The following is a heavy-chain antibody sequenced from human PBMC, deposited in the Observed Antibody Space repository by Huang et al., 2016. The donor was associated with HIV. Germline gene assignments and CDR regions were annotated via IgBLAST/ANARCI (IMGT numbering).Heavy chain of an antibody. D-gene: IGHD3-10*01. V-gene: IGHV3-21*06. CDR3: ARPQGDKVRGIIRSYYYYYGMDV. CDR2: IGSSSSYI. Sequence: RLSCVASGFTFTNYAMNWVRQAPGKGLEWVSAIGSSSSYIYDADSVKGRVTISRDDDKNSLYLQMNSLRAEDTAVYYCARPQGDKVRGIIRSYYYYYGMDVWGRGTTVTVSS. CDR1: GFTFTNYA. J-gene: IGHJ6*02.